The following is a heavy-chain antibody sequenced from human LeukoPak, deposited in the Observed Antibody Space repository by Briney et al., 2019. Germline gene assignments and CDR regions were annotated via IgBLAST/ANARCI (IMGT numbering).Heavy chain of an antibody. D-gene: IGHD5-18*01. CDR1: GFAFSSNA. CDR2: ISGGGGST. V-gene: IGHV3-23*01. Sequence: GGSVRLSCAASGFAFSSNAMSWVRQAPGKGLEWVSGISGGGGSTYFADSVKGRLTISRDNSKNTLYLQMNSLRAEDTAVYYCARGKGGTAMGVFDCWGQGTLVTVSS. J-gene: IGHJ4*02. CDR3: ARGKGGTAMGVFDC.